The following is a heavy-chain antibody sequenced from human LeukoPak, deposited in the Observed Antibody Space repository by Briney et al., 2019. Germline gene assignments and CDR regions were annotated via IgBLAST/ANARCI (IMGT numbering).Heavy chain of an antibody. CDR3: AKAITAMVADY. V-gene: IGHV3-30*18. D-gene: IGHD5-18*01. CDR1: GFTFSSYG. J-gene: IGHJ4*02. CDR2: TSYDGSNK. Sequence: GGSLRLSCAASGFTFSSYGMHWVRQAPGKGLEWVAVTSYDGSNKHYADSVKGRLTISRDNSKNTLYLQMNSLRAEDTAVYYCAKAITAMVADYWGQGTLVTVSS.